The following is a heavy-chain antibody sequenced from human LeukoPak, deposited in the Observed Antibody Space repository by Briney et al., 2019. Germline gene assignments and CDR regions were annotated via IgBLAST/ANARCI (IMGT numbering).Heavy chain of an antibody. V-gene: IGHV3-23*01. J-gene: IGHJ4*02. CDR3: AKALAVTGYYYDSSGYLPIDY. Sequence: PGGSLRLSCAASGFTFSSYAMSWVRQAPGKGLEWVSAISGSGGSTYYADSVKGRFTISRDNSKNTLYLQMNSLRAEDTAVYYCAKALAVTGYYYDSSGYLPIDYRGQGTLVTVSS. D-gene: IGHD3-22*01. CDR2: ISGSGGST. CDR1: GFTFSSYA.